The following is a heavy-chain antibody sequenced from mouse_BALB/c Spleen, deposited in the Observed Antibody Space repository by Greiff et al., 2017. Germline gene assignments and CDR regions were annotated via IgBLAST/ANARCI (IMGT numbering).Heavy chain of an antibody. Sequence: EVQLVESGPGLVKPSQSLSLTCTVTGYSITSDYAWNWIRQFPGNKLEWMGYISYSGSTSYNPSLKSRISITRDTSKNQFFLQLNSVTTEDTATYYCAREGYGNYGFAYWGQGTLVTVSA. J-gene: IGHJ3*01. D-gene: IGHD2-1*01. CDR2: ISYSGST. V-gene: IGHV3-2*02. CDR1: GYSITSDYA. CDR3: AREGYGNYGFAY.